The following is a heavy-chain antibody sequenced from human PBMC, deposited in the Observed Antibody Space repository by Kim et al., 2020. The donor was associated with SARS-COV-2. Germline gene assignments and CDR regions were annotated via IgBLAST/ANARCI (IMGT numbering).Heavy chain of an antibody. J-gene: IGHJ6*02. CDR1: GFTFDDYA. D-gene: IGHD3-22*01. V-gene: IGHV3-9*01. CDR2: ISWNSGSI. Sequence: GGSLRLSCAASGFTFDDYAMHWVRQAPGKGLEWVSGISWNSGSIGYADSVKGRFTISRDNAKNSLYLQMNSLRAEDTAVYYCAKSSTMVVVGAYGMDVWGQGTTVTVSS. CDR3: AKSSTMVVVGAYGMDV.